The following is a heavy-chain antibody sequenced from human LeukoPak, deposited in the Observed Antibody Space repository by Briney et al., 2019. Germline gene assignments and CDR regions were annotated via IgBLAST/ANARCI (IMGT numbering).Heavy chain of an antibody. J-gene: IGHJ5*02. Sequence: GASVKVSCKASGYTFTSYDINWVRQATGQGLEWMGWMNPNSGNTGYAQKFQGRVTMTRNTSISTAYMELSSLRSEDTAVYYCARGLHSRPHAPSTWVHIVVVPAANRILNWFDPWGQGTLVTVSS. D-gene: IGHD2-2*01. V-gene: IGHV1-8*01. CDR2: MNPNSGNT. CDR3: ARGLHSRPHAPSTWVHIVVVPAANRILNWFDP. CDR1: GYTFTSYD.